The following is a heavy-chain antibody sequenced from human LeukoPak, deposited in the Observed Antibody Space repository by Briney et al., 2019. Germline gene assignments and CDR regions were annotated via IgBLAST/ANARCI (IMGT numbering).Heavy chain of an antibody. CDR3: TRVNLRGSQYNWFDP. Sequence: SVKVSCKTSGGTFRSHIFSWVRQAPGQGLEWMGSITPVIDSARYAQKFQDRITITADTSTGTAYLHLSSLTSEDTPIYYCTRVNLRGSQYNWFDPWGQGTLVTVSS. J-gene: IGHJ5*02. D-gene: IGHD1-26*01. CDR2: ITPVIDSA. CDR1: GGTFRSHI. V-gene: IGHV1-69*08.